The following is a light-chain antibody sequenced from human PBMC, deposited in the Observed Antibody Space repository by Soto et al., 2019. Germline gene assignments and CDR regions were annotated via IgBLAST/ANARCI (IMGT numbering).Light chain of an antibody. V-gene: IGKV3-15*01. CDR3: QHCNNWPIT. Sequence: ESVLTQSHGTLSFSPGERATVSCRASQSVSSSYLAWYQQKPGQAPRLLIYGASSRATGFPARFSGSGSGTEFTLTISSLQSEDFAVYYCQHCNNWPITFGQGTRMEIK. CDR2: GAS. J-gene: IGKJ5*01. CDR1: QSVSSSY.